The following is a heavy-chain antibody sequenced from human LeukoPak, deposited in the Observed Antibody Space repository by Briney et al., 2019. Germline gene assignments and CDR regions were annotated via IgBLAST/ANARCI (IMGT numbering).Heavy chain of an antibody. V-gene: IGHV3-11*01. J-gene: IGHJ4*02. D-gene: IGHD3-16*01. Sequence: GGSLRLSCDASGFSISDYYMSWIRQSPGRGLEWISYIASGAGSTKYADSVKGRFTISGDKAKNSVALQLNSLRAEDTAVYYCTRERRGTYYAFESWGQGTLVTVSS. CDR2: IASGAGST. CDR1: GFSISDYY. CDR3: TRERRGTYYAFES.